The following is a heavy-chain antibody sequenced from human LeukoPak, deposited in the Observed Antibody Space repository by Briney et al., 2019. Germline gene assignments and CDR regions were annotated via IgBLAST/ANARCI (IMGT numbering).Heavy chain of an antibody. J-gene: IGHJ4*02. CDR2: IHSSGST. CDR3: AAADLDGYCRY. D-gene: IGHD5-24*01. CDR1: GGSISSYY. Sequence: SETLSLTCTVSGGSISSYYWSWIRQPAGKGLEWIGRIHSSGSTNYSPSLKSRVTMLLDTSKNQFSLELSSVTAADTAVYYCAAADLDGYCRYWGQGTLVTVSS. V-gene: IGHV4-4*07.